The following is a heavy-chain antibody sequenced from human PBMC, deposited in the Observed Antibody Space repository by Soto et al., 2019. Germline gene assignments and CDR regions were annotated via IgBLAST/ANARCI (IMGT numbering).Heavy chain of an antibody. V-gene: IGHV1-18*01. CDR2: ISAYNGNT. CDR1: GYTFTSYG. Sequence: QVQLVQSGAEVKKPGASVKVSCKASGYTFTSYGISWVRQAPGQGLEWMGWISAYNGNTNYAQKLQGRVTMTTDTSTSTAYMELRRLRSDDTAVYYCVRDGLRFDYYGSGSHRDYCCQGALVTVSS. J-gene: IGHJ4*02. D-gene: IGHD3-10*01. CDR3: VRDGLRFDYYGSGSHRDY.